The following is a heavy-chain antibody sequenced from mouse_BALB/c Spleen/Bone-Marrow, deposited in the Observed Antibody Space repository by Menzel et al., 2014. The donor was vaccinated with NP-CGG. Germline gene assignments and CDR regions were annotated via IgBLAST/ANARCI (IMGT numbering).Heavy chain of an antibody. CDR2: IDPSDSYS. V-gene: IGHV1-69*02. Sequence: QVQLQQSWAELVKPGASVKLSCKASGYTFTNYWTHWVKQRPGQGLEWIGEIDPSDSYSNYNQNFKGKATLTVDKSSSTAYMQLTSLTSEDSAVYYCARGVVYYYAMDYWGQGTSVTVSS. J-gene: IGHJ4*01. CDR3: ARGVVYYYAMDY. CDR1: GYTFTNYW.